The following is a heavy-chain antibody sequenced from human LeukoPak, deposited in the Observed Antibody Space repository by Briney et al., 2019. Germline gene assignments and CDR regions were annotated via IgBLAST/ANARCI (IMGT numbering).Heavy chain of an antibody. CDR3: ARGYCSSTSCYQDWFDP. CDR2: INHSGST. D-gene: IGHD2-2*01. V-gene: IGHV4-34*01. Sequence: SETLSLTCAVYGGSFSGYYWSWIRQPTGKGLEWIGEINHSGSTNYNPSLKSRVTISVDTSKNQFSLKLSSVTAADTAVYYCARGYCSSTSCYQDWFDPWGQGTLVTVSS. CDR1: GGSFSGYY. J-gene: IGHJ5*02.